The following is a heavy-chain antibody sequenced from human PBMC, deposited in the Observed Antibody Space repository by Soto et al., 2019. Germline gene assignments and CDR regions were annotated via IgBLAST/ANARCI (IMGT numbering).Heavy chain of an antibody. CDR1: GGSISSISYY. V-gene: IGHV4-39*02. CDR3: AREPRY. CDR2: IYYSGAT. Sequence: SETLSLTCTVSGGSISSISYYWGWVRQPPGKRLEWIGNIYYSGATFYNPSLKSRVTISVDTSKNQFSLKLSSVTAADTAVYYCAREPRYWGQGTQVTVSS. J-gene: IGHJ4*02.